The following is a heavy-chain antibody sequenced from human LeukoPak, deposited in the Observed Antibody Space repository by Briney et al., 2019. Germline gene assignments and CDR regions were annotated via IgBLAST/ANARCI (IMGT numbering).Heavy chain of an antibody. V-gene: IGHV3-15*01. CDR2: IRNNRIT. D-gene: IGHD5-24*01. CDR1: GLTFSDAW. Sequence: GESLRLSCVLSGLTFSDAWMSWVRQAPGKGLEWVGRIRNNRITDYAAPLQGRFSISRDNSKNTFYLKLNSLRTEDTAMYFCTWMARIFTVDYCGQGTLGTVSS. J-gene: IGHJ4*02. CDR3: TWMARIFTVDY.